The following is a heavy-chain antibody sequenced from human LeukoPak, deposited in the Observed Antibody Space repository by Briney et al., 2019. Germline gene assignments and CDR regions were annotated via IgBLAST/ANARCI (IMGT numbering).Heavy chain of an antibody. CDR3: AREGGWELVNYYMDV. V-gene: IGHV3-11*04. CDR2: ITNSGSTI. Sequence: KAGGSLRLSCAASGFTFSDYYMSWIRQAPGKGLEWVSYITNSGSTIYYADSVKGRFTISRDNAKNSLYLQMNSLRAEDTAVYYCAREGGWELVNYYMDVWGKGTTVTVSS. CDR1: GFTFSDYY. J-gene: IGHJ6*03. D-gene: IGHD3-10*01.